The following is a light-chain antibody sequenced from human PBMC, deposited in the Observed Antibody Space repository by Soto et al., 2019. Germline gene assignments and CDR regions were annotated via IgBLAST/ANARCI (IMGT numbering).Light chain of an antibody. J-gene: IGLJ1*01. CDR3: CSYAAYSTFV. CDR1: SSDVGSYNL. CDR2: EGS. V-gene: IGLV2-23*03. Sequence: SALTQPASVSGSPGQSITISCTGTSSDVGSYNLVSWYQQHPGKAPKLMIYEGSKRPSGVSNRFSGSKSGNTASLTISGLQAEDEADYYCCSYAAYSTFVFGTGTKLTVL.